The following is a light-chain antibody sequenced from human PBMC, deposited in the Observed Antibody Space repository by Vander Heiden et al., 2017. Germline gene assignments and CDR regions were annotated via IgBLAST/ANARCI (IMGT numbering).Light chain of an antibody. CDR3: QLRSNWPPWT. Sequence: EIVLTQSPATLSLSPGERATLSCRASQSVSSCLAWYQQKPGQAPRLRIYDASNRATGSPARFSGSGYGTDFTLTIISLEPEDFAVYYCQLRSNWPPWTFGQGTKVEIK. V-gene: IGKV3-11*01. CDR1: QSVSSC. CDR2: DAS. J-gene: IGKJ1*01.